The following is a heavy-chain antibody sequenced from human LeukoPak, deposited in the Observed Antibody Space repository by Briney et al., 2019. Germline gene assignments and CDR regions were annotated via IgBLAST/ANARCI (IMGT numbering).Heavy chain of an antibody. V-gene: IGHV4-34*01. D-gene: IGHD3-3*01. Sequence: SETLSLTCAVYGGSFSGYYWSWIRQPPGKGLEWIGEINHSGSTNYNPSLKSRVTISVDTSKNQFSLKLSSVTAADTAVYYCARVGGITILGYYMDVWGKGTTVTVSS. CDR1: GGSFSGYY. CDR3: ARVGGITILGYYMDV. J-gene: IGHJ6*03. CDR2: INHSGST.